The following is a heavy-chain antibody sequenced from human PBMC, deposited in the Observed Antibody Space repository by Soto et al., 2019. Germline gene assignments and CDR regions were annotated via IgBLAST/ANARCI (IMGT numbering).Heavy chain of an antibody. Sequence: EVRLLESGGGLVKPGGSLRLSCATSGLTFSNYAMSWVRQAPGGGLEWVSSMSGSSSTTYYADSVRGRFTSSRDRSKNTLYLQMSSLRAEDTALYYCAKNQERELPRVIDFWGQGTLGTVSS. J-gene: IGHJ4*02. CDR3: AKNQERELPRVIDF. CDR2: MSGSSSTT. CDR1: GLTFSNYA. V-gene: IGHV3-23*01. D-gene: IGHD1-7*01.